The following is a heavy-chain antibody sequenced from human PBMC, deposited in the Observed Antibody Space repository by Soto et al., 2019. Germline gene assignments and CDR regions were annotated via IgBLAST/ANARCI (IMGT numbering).Heavy chain of an antibody. J-gene: IGHJ4*02. V-gene: IGHV3-30-3*01. CDR2: ISYDGSNK. Sequence: GGSLRLSCAASGFTFSSYAMHWVRQAPGKGLEWVAVISYDGSNKYYADSVKGRFTISRDNSKNTLYLQMNSLRAEDTAVYYCARRFGYSYGSPFDYWGQGTLVTVSS. D-gene: IGHD5-18*01. CDR1: GFTFSSYA. CDR3: ARRFGYSYGSPFDY.